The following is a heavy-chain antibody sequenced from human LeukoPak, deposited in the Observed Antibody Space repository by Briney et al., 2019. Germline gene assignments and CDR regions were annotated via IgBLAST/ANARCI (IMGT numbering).Heavy chain of an antibody. V-gene: IGHV1-46*01. D-gene: IGHD6-6*01. CDR3: ARVVIAALSGLYYYMDV. Sequence: ASVKVSCKASGYTFTSYYMHWVRQAPGQGLEWMGIINPSGGSTSYAQKFQGRVTITTDESTSTAYMELSSLRSEDTAVYYCARVVIAALSGLYYYMDVWGKGTTVTVSS. J-gene: IGHJ6*03. CDR1: GYTFTSYY. CDR2: INPSGGST.